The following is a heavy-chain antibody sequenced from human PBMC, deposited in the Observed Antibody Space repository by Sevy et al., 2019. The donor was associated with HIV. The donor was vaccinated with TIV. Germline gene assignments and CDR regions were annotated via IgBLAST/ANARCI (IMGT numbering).Heavy chain of an antibody. D-gene: IGHD6-25*01. J-gene: IGHJ5*02. CDR2: IRGRSTTI. CDR1: GFTFREYS. V-gene: IGHV3-48*01. Sequence: GGSLRVSCVGSGFTFREYSMNWVRQAPGKGLECVSYIRGRSTTIEHAVSVKGRFSISRENADNSVFLQMDRLRVEETAADSGARRPAAAEKWFDPRG. CDR3: ARRPAAAEKWFDP.